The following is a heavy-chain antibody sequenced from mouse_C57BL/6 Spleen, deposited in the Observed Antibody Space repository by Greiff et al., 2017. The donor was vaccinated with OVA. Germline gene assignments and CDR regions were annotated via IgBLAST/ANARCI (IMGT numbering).Heavy chain of an antibody. CDR1: GYTFTSYW. V-gene: IGHV1-52*01. J-gene: IGHJ2*01. CDR2: IDPSDSDT. Sequence: QVQLQQPGAELVRPGSSVKLSCKASGYTFTSYWMHWVKQRPIQGLEWIGNIDPSDSDTHYNQKFKDKATLTVDKSSSTAYMQLSSLTSEDSAVCCCARWREDFDDWGQGTTLTVAS. CDR3: ARWREDFDD.